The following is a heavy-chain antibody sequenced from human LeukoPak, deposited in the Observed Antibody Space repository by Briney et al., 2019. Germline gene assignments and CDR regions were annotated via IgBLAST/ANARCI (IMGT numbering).Heavy chain of an antibody. D-gene: IGHD3-16*02. CDR3: AEDSLRTSFSVS. CDR1: GFTFSNSA. V-gene: IGHV3-23*01. CDR2: ISGGGGLT. Sequence: GGSLRLSCGASGFTFSNSAMSWVRQAPGKGLEWVAVISGGGGLTYYADSVKGRFTISRDNSKNTLYLQMNSLRADDTAVYYCAEDSLRTSFSVSWGQGILVTVSS. J-gene: IGHJ4*02.